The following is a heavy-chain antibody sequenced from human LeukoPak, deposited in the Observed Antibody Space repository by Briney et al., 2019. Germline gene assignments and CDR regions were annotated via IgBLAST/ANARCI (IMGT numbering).Heavy chain of an antibody. CDR3: ARGEQLEN. J-gene: IGHJ4*02. D-gene: IGHD6-13*01. CDR2: IWYDGSKK. V-gene: IGHV3-33*01. Sequence: GGSLRLSCAASGLTFSSFGMHWVRQAPGKGLEWVAIIWYDGSKKYYADSLRGRFTISRDNSKNTLYLQMNNLRAEDTAVYYCARGEQLENWGQGTLVTVSS. CDR1: GLTFSSFG.